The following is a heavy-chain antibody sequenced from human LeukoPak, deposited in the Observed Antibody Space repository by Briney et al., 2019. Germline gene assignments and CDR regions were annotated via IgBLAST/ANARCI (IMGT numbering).Heavy chain of an antibody. CDR3: ARMYYDILTGYYNDWYFDL. V-gene: IGHV3-33*01. J-gene: IGHJ2*01. Sequence: GRSLRLSCAASGFTFSNYGMHWVRQAPGKGLEWVAIIGYDGRKKYYGDSVKGRFTISRDNFKNTLYLQMNSLRAEDTAVYYCARMYYDILTGYYNDWYFDLWGRGTLVTVSS. CDR1: GFTFSNYG. CDR2: IGYDGRKK. D-gene: IGHD3-9*01.